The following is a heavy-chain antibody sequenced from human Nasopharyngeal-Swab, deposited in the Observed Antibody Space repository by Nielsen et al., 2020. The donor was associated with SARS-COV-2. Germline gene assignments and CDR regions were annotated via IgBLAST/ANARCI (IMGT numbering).Heavy chain of an antibody. Sequence: GESLKISCAASGFTFSSYAISWVRQAPGKGLEWVSVISGSDYSTYYADSVKGRFTISRDNSKNTLSLQMNSLRVEDTAMYYCAKDRDSGDDSDDYYHYYGMDVWGQGTTVTVSS. J-gene: IGHJ6*02. CDR3: AKDRDSGDDSDDYYHYYGMDV. D-gene: IGHD5-12*01. CDR1: GFTFSSYA. V-gene: IGHV3-23*01. CDR2: ISGSDYST.